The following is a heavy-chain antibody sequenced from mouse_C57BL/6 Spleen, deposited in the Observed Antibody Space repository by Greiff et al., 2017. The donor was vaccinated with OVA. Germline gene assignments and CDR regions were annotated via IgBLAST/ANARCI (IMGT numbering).Heavy chain of an antibody. D-gene: IGHD1-1*01. CDR1: GFTFSSYG. V-gene: IGHV5-6*01. Sequence: EVHLVESGGDLVKPGGSLKLSCAASGFTFSSYGMSWVRQTPDKRLEWVATISSGGSYTYYPDSVKGRFTISRDNAKNTLYLQMSSLKSEDTAMYYCANYYGSSYWYFDVWGTGTTVTVSS. CDR2: ISSGGSYT. CDR3: ANYYGSSYWYFDV. J-gene: IGHJ1*03.